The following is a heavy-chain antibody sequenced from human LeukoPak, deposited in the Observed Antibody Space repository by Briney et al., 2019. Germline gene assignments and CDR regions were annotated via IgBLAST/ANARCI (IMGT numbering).Heavy chain of an antibody. D-gene: IGHD6-6*01. CDR3: AKDREQLVFDY. Sequence: GGSLRLSCAASGFTFSSYWMSWVRQAPGKGLEWVANIKQDGSEKYYVDSVKGRFTISRDNAKNSLYLQMNSLRAEDTAVYYCAKDREQLVFDYWGQGTLVTVSP. CDR1: GFTFSSYW. V-gene: IGHV3-7*01. CDR2: IKQDGSEK. J-gene: IGHJ4*02.